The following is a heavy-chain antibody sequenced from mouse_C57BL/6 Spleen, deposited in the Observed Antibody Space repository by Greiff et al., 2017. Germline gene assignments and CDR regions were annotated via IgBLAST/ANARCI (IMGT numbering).Heavy chain of an antibody. D-gene: IGHD1-1*01. CDR3: ARSPYGSSYFLYAMDY. J-gene: IGHJ4*01. V-gene: IGHV1-59*01. CDR1: GYTFTSYW. CDR2: IDPSDSYT. Sequence: QVQLQQPGAELVRPGTSVKLSCKASGYTFTSYWMHWVKQRPGQGLEWIGVIDPSDSYTNYNQKFKGKATLTVDTSSITAYMQLSSLTAEDSAVYYCARSPYGSSYFLYAMDYWGQGTSVTVSS.